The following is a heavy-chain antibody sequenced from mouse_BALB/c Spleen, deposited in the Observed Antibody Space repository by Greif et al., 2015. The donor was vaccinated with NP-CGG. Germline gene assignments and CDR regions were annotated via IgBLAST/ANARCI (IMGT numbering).Heavy chain of an antibody. V-gene: IGHV5-6-4*01. CDR2: ISRGDSYT. CDR3: TREDDGYYGY. J-gene: IGHJ2*01. Sequence: EVQRVESGGGLVKPGGSLKLSCAASGFTFSSYTMSWVRQTPEKRLEWVATISRGDSYTYYPDSVKGRFTISRDNAKNTLYLQMSSLKSEDTAMYYCTREDDGYYGYWGQGTTLTVSS. CDR1: GFTFSSYT. D-gene: IGHD2-3*01.